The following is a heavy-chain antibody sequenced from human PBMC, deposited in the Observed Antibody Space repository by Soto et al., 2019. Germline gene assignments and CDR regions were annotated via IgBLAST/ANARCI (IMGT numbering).Heavy chain of an antibody. CDR1: GFTFSNAW. D-gene: IGHD5-12*01. J-gene: IGHJ4*02. CDR3: TTGPIYNSGYDYGTGTVVTFGNDY. V-gene: IGHV3-15*01. CDR2: IKSKTDGGTT. Sequence: PGGSLRLSCAASGFTFSNAWMSWVRQAPGKGLEWVGRIKSKTDGGTTDYAAPVKGRFTISRDDSKNTLYLQMNSLKTEDTAVYYCTTGPIYNSGYDYGTGTVVTFGNDYWGQGTLVTVSS.